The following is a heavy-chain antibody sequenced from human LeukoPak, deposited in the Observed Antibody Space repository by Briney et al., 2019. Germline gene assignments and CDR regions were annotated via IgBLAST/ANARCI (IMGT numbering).Heavy chain of an antibody. CDR2: ISGSGGST. Sequence: GGSLRLSCAASGFTFSSYAMSWVRQAPGKGLEWVSAISGSGGSTYYADSVKGRFTISRDNSKNTLYLQMNSLRAEDTAVYYCAKDGHYSDYDYYYYYYMDVWGKGTTVTVSS. CDR3: AKDGHYSDYDYYYYYYMDV. V-gene: IGHV3-23*01. J-gene: IGHJ6*03. D-gene: IGHD4-11*01. CDR1: GFTFSSYA.